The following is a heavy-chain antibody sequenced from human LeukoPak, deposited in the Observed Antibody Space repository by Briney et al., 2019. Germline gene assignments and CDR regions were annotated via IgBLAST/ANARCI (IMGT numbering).Heavy chain of an antibody. J-gene: IGHJ5*02. CDR3: ARGDSGDWFDP. Sequence: SETLSLTCAVYGGSFSGYYWSWIRQPPGKGLEWIGEINHSGSTNYNPSLKSRVTISVDTSKNQFSLKLSSVTAADTAAYYCARGDSGDWFDPWGQGTLVTVSS. CDR2: INHSGST. CDR1: GGSFSGYY. D-gene: IGHD2-15*01. V-gene: IGHV4-34*01.